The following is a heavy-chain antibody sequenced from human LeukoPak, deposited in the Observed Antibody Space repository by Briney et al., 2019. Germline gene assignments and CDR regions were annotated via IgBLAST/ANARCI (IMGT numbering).Heavy chain of an antibody. J-gene: IGHJ4*02. Sequence: GASVKVSCKASGYTFTGYYMHWVRQAPGQGLEWMGWINPNRGGTNYAQKFQGRVTMTRDTSISTAYMELSRLRSDDTAVYYCARGPGSTFLMYWGQGTLVTVSS. CDR1: GYTFTGYY. V-gene: IGHV1-2*02. CDR3: ARGPGSTFLMY. CDR2: INPNRGGT. D-gene: IGHD6-13*01.